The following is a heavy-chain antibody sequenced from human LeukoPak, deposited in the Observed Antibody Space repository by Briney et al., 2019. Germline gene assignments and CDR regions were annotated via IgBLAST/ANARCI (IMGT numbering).Heavy chain of an antibody. D-gene: IGHD2-2*02. CDR1: GGSISSGGYY. CDR2: IYYSGST. J-gene: IGHJ4*02. V-gene: IGHV4-31*03. Sequence: SETLSLTCTVSGGSISSGGYYWSWIRQHPGKGLEWIGYIYYSGSTYYNPSLKSRVTISVDTSKNQFSLKLSSVTAADTAVYYCASLCSSTSCYTGDFDYWGQGTLVTVSS. CDR3: ASLCSSTSCYTGDFDY.